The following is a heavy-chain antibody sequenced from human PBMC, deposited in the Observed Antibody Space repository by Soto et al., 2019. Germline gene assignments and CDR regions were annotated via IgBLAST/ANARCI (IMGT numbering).Heavy chain of an antibody. Sequence: PGGSLRLSCAASGFTFSSYAMHWVRQAPGKGLEWVAVISYDGSNKYYADSVKGRFTISRDNSKNTLYLQMNSLRAEDTAVYYCARDKDIVVVVAANDAFDIWGQGTMVTVSS. D-gene: IGHD2-15*01. CDR1: GFTFSSYA. CDR2: ISYDGSNK. J-gene: IGHJ3*02. V-gene: IGHV3-30-3*01. CDR3: ARDKDIVVVVAANDAFDI.